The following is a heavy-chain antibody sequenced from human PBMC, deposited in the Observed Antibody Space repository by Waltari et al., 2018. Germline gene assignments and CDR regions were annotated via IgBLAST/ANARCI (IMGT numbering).Heavy chain of an antibody. V-gene: IGHV3-7*01. Sequence: EVQLVESGGGLVQPGGSLRLSCAASGFTFSSYWMSWVRQAPREGLEWVAKRKQDGSEKYFVDSVKGRFTISRDNAKNSLYLQMNSLRAEDTAVYYCAREADITMIVVVTYFDYWGQGTLVTVSS. CDR1: GFTFSSYW. CDR2: RKQDGSEK. J-gene: IGHJ4*02. CDR3: AREADITMIVVVTYFDY. D-gene: IGHD3-22*01.